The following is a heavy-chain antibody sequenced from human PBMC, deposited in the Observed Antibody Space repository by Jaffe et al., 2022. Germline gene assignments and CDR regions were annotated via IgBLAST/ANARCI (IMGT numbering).Heavy chain of an antibody. CDR1: GGSISSYY. D-gene: IGHD5-12*01. J-gene: IGHJ4*02. CDR3: ASEPTSGDRGY. V-gene: IGHV4-59*01. CDR2: IYYSGST. Sequence: QVQLQESGPGLVKPSETLSLTCTVSGGSISSYYWSWIRQPPGKGLEWIGYIYYSGSTNYNPSLKSRVTISVDTSKNQFSLKLSSVTAADTAVYYCASEPTSGDRGYWGQGTLVTVSS.